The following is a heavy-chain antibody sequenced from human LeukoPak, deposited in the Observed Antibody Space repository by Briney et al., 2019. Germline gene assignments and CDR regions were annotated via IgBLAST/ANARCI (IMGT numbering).Heavy chain of an antibody. CDR3: ALGYCSSTSCPTLTDAFDI. CDR2: IYSSGST. J-gene: IGHJ3*02. D-gene: IGHD2-2*01. CDR1: GGSISSASYY. V-gene: IGHV4-61*02. Sequence: PSETLSLTCTVSGGSISSASYYWSWIRQPAGKGLEWIGRIYSSGSTNYNPSLKSRVTISVDTSKNQFSLKLSSVTAADTAVYYCALGYCSSTSCPTLTDAFDIWGQGTMVTVSS.